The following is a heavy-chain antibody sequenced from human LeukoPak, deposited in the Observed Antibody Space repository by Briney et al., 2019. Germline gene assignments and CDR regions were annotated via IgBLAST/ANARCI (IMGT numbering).Heavy chain of an antibody. Sequence: KPGGSLRLSCAASGFTFSDHYMSWIRQAPGKGLEWVSYISSSGSTMYYADSVKGRFTISRDNAKNSLYLQMNSLRAEDTAVYYCARASSGGSCYWVYWGQGTLVTVSS. J-gene: IGHJ4*02. V-gene: IGHV3-11*01. D-gene: IGHD2-15*01. CDR2: ISSSGSTM. CDR3: ARASSGGSCYWVY. CDR1: GFTFSDHY.